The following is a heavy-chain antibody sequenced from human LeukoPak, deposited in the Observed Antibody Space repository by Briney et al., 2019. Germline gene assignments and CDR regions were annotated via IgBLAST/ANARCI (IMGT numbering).Heavy chain of an antibody. D-gene: IGHD3-22*01. J-gene: IGHJ6*03. Sequence: ASVKVSCKASGGTFSSYAISWVRQAPGQGLEWMGGIIPIFGTANYAQKFQGRVTITTDESTSTAYMELSGLRSEDTAVYYCARGRDSSYYYYYMDVWGKGTTVTVSS. V-gene: IGHV1-69*05. CDR3: ARGRDSSYYYYYMDV. CDR2: IIPIFGTA. CDR1: GGTFSSYA.